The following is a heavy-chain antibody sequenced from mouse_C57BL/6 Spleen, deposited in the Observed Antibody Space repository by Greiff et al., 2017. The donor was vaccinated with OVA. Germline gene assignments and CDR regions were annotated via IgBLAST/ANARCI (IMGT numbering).Heavy chain of an antibody. V-gene: IGHV14-2*01. Sequence: EVQLQQSGAELVKPGASVKLSCTASGFNIQDYYMHWVQQRTEQGLEWIGRIDPEDGDTTYAPKFQGKATITADTSSNTAYLQLSSLTSEDTAVYYCASEEVYDYDDYWGQGTTLTVSS. J-gene: IGHJ2*01. CDR1: GFNIQDYY. D-gene: IGHD2-4*01. CDR3: ASEEVYDYDDY. CDR2: IDPEDGDT.